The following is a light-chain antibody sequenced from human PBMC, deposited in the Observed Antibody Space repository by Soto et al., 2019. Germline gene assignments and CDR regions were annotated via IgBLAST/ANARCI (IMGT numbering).Light chain of an antibody. Sequence: EIVMTQSPATLSVSPGERATLSCRASQSVSSNLAWYQQKPGQAPRLLIYGASTRATGIPARFSGSGSGTEFALTISSLQSEDFAVYYCQQYNNWHSLTFGGGTKVDI. CDR3: QQYNNWHSLT. CDR2: GAS. CDR1: QSVSSN. J-gene: IGKJ4*01. V-gene: IGKV3-15*01.